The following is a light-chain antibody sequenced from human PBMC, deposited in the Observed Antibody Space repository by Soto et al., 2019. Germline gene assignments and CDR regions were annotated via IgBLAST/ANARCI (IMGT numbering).Light chain of an antibody. CDR3: QQRSNWPPA. Sequence: ELVLTQSPATLSVSPGERAKLSCRASQSISSSYLAWYQQKPGQAPRLLIYGASNRATATPDRFSGSGSGTDFTLTISRLEPEEFAVYYCQQRSNWPPAFGQGTRLEIK. CDR1: QSISSSY. V-gene: IGKV3D-20*02. CDR2: GAS. J-gene: IGKJ5*01.